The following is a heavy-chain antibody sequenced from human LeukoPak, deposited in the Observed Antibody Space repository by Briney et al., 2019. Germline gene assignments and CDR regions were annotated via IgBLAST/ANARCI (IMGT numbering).Heavy chain of an antibody. CDR2: ISSSSSYK. V-gene: IGHV3-21*01. D-gene: IGHD1-1*01. Sequence: PVGSLRLSCVASGFTFSSYSMNWVRQAPGEGLEWVSSISSSSSYKYYTDSVKGRFNISRDNAKNSLYLQMNSLRAEDTAVYYCARSAAGTYYWGQGTLVTVSS. J-gene: IGHJ4*02. CDR1: GFTFSSYS. CDR3: ARSAAGTYY.